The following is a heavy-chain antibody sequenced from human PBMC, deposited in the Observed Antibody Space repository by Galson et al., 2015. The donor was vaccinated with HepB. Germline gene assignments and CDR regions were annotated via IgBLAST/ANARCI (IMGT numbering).Heavy chain of an antibody. V-gene: IGHV1-46*04. CDR2: INPSGGST. D-gene: IGHD3-10*01. J-gene: IGHJ4*02. CDR1: GYTFTSYY. CDR3: ARAYYGSGSYFDY. Sequence: SVKVSCKASGYTFTSYYMHWVRQAPGQGLEWMGIINPSGGSTSYAQKLQGRVTMTRDTSTSTVYMELSSLRSEDAAVYYCARAYYGSGSYFDYWGQGTLVTVSS.